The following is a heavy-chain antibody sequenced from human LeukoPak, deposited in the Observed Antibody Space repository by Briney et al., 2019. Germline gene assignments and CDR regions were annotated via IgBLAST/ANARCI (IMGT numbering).Heavy chain of an antibody. CDR3: ARGILNGGSRLWYYYYMDV. Sequence: SVKVSCKASGGTFSSYAISWVRQAPGQGLEWMGGIIPIFGTANYAQKFQGRVTITADKSTSTAYMELSSLRSEDTAVYYCARGILNGGSRLWYYYYMDVWGKGTTVTISS. D-gene: IGHD2-15*01. CDR2: IIPIFGTA. J-gene: IGHJ6*03. V-gene: IGHV1-69*06. CDR1: GGTFSSYA.